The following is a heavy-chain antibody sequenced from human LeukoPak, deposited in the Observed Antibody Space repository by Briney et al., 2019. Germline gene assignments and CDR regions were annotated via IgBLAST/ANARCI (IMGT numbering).Heavy chain of an antibody. CDR3: ARGYCSGGSCYSFDY. Sequence: SQTLSLTCAVSGGSISSGGYSWSWIRQPPGKGLEWIGYIYHSGSTYYNPSLKSRVTISVDRSKNQFSLKLSSVTAADTAVYYCARGYCSGGSCYSFDYWGQGTLVTVSS. V-gene: IGHV4-30-2*01. CDR2: IYHSGST. CDR1: GGSISSGGYS. D-gene: IGHD2-15*01. J-gene: IGHJ4*02.